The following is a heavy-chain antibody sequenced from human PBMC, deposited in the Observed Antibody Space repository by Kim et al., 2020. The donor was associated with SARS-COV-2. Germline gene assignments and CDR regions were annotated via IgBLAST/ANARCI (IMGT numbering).Heavy chain of an antibody. D-gene: IGHD4-17*01. Sequence: GGSLRLSCAASGFTFSSYAMSWVRQAPGKGLEWVSAISGSGGSTYYADSVKGRFTISRDNSKNTLYLQMNSLRAEDTAVYYCAKWGGLYGDYAGYYGMDVWGQGTTVTVSS. CDR1: GFTFSSYA. J-gene: IGHJ6*02. CDR2: ISGSGGST. CDR3: AKWGGLYGDYAGYYGMDV. V-gene: IGHV3-23*01.